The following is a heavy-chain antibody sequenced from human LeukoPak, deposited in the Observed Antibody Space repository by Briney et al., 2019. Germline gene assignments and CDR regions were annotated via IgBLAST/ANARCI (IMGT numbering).Heavy chain of an antibody. J-gene: IGHJ5*02. Sequence: GSLRLSCAASGFTFSSYAMSWVRQPPGKGLEWIGEIYHSGSTNYNPSLKSRVTISVDKSKNQFSLKLSSVTAADTAVYYCARDQNTMTTVSYANWFDPWGQGTLVTVSS. CDR3: ARDQNTMTTVSYANWFDP. CDR1: GFTFSSYAM. CDR2: IYHSGST. D-gene: IGHD4-17*01. V-gene: IGHV4-4*02.